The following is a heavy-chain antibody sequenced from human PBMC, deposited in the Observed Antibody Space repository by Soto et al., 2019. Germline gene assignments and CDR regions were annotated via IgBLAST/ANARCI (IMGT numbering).Heavy chain of an antibody. V-gene: IGHV3-48*01. CDR2: ISSSSSTI. D-gene: IGHD2-15*01. J-gene: IGHJ2*01. CDR1: GFTFSSYS. Sequence: EVQLVESGGGLVQPGGSLRLSCAASGFTFSSYSMNWVRQAPGKGLEWVSYISSSSSTIYYADSVKGRFTISRDNAKNSLYLQVNSLSAEDTAVYFCARVGVVAATVLGWYFDLWGRGTLVTVSS. CDR3: ARVGVVAATVLGWYFDL.